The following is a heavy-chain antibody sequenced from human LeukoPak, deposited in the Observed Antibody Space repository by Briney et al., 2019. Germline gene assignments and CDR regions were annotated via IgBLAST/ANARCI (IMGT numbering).Heavy chain of an antibody. CDR2: INSDGSST. D-gene: IGHD6-19*01. CDR3: AKALPAVARGEFDY. Sequence: GGSLRLSCAASGFTFSSYWMHWVRQAPGKGLVWVSRINSDGSSTSYADSVKGRFTTSRDNAKNTLYLQMNSLRAEDTAVYYCAKALPAVARGEFDYWGQGTLVTVSS. J-gene: IGHJ4*02. V-gene: IGHV3-74*01. CDR1: GFTFSSYW.